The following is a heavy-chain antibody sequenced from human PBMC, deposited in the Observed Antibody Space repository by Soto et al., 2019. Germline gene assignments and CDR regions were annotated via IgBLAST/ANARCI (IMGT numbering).Heavy chain of an antibody. D-gene: IGHD2-8*02. V-gene: IGHV4-4*02. CDR3: ARDKITGLFDY. Sequence: SETLSLTCAVSGGSISSSNWWTWVRQPPGKGLEWIGEIYLSGSTNYNPSLKSRVTISLDKWKNQFSLQLRSMTAADTAVYYCARDKITGLFDYWGQGTLVTVSS. CDR2: IYLSGST. CDR1: GGSISSSNW. J-gene: IGHJ4*02.